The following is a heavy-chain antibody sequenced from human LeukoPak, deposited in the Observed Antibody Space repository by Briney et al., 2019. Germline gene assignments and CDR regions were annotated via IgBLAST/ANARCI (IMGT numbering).Heavy chain of an antibody. CDR3: ARSLLSTALDAFDI. CDR2: IYYSGST. D-gene: IGHD5-18*01. J-gene: IGHJ3*02. Sequence: SETLSLTCTVSGGSISSSSYYWGWIRHPPGKGLEWIGSIYYSGSTYYNPSLKSRVTISVDTSKNQFSLKLSSVTAADTAVYYCARSLLSTALDAFDIWGQGTMVTVSS. CDR1: GGSISSSSYY. V-gene: IGHV4-39*01.